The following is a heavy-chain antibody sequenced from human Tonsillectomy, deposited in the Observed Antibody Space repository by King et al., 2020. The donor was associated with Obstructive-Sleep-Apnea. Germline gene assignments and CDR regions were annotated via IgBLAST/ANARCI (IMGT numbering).Heavy chain of an antibody. Sequence: VQLQESGPGLVKPSETLSLTCTVSGGPLSSYYWSWIRQPPGKGLEWVGYIYFRGSTNYNPSLKSRCTISVDTSQNQFSLKLSSVTAADTAVYYCARYQLLSWYFDLWGRGTLVTVSS. CDR3: ARYQLLSWYFDL. CDR2: IYFRGST. V-gene: IGHV4-59*08. J-gene: IGHJ2*01. CDR1: GGPLSSYY. D-gene: IGHD2-2*01.